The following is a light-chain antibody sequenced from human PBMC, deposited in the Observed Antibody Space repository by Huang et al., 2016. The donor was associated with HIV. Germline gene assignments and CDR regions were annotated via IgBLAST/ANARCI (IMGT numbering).Light chain of an antibody. Sequence: EIVLTQSPATLSLSPGERATLSCRASQSVSSYLTWYQQKPGQAPRLRIYDASNRATGIPARFSGSGSGTDFTLTISSLEPEDFAVYYCQQRSNWGWTFGQGTKVEIK. CDR3: QQRSNWGWT. CDR1: QSVSSY. CDR2: DAS. J-gene: IGKJ1*01. V-gene: IGKV3-11*01.